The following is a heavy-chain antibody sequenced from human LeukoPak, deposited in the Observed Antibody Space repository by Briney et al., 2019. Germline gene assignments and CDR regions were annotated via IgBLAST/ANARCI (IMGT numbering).Heavy chain of an antibody. CDR3: ARDRWPRGETTTIGPFDP. V-gene: IGHV3-23*01. Sequence: GGSLRLSCAGSGFTFDTYGMTWVRQAPGKGLEWASSLSGSGDNTFYADSVKGRFTISRDNAKNSLSLQMSSLRVEDTAVYYCARDRWPRGETTTIGPFDPWGQGTLVTVSS. CDR2: LSGSGDNT. D-gene: IGHD1-14*01. J-gene: IGHJ5*02. CDR1: GFTFDTYG.